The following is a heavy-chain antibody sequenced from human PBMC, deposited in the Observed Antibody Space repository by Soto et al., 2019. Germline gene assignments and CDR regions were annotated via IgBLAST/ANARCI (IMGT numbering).Heavy chain of an antibody. CDR1: GYTFTSYD. V-gene: IGHV1-8*01. CDR2: MNPNSGNT. Sequence: ASVKVSCKASGYTFTSYDINWVRQATGQGLEWMGWMNPNSGNTGYAQKFQGRVTMTRNTSISTAYMELSSLRSEDTAVFYCARGGVFFFAAPTNPFDYWGQGTLVTVSS. CDR3: ARGGVFFFAAPTNPFDY. D-gene: IGHD3-10*01. J-gene: IGHJ4*02.